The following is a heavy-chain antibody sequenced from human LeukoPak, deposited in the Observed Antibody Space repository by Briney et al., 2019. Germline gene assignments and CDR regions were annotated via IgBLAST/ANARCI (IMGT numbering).Heavy chain of an antibody. V-gene: IGHV3-30*04. CDR1: GFTFSLYT. J-gene: IGHJ4*02. Sequence: GGSLRLSCAASGFTFSLYTMHWVRQAPGKGLEWVAVISYDGSDKYYADSVKGRFTISRDNSKNTLFLQMNSLRAEDAAVYFCARDVGGGDTFDYWGQGTLVTVSS. CDR2: ISYDGSDK. CDR3: ARDVGGGDTFDY. D-gene: IGHD2-21*02.